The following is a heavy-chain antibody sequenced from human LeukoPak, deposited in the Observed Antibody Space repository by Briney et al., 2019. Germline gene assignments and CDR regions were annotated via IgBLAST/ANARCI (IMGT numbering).Heavy chain of an antibody. D-gene: IGHD1-26*01. V-gene: IGHV4-34*01. J-gene: IGHJ4*02. CDR3: ARGSRGSYSYSPFDY. Sequence: SETLSLTCAVYGGSFSGYYWSWIRQPPGEGLEWIGEINHSGSTNYNPSLKSRVTISVDTSKDQFSLKLSSVTAADTAVYYCARGSRGSYSYSPFDYWGQGTLVTVSS. CDR2: INHSGST. CDR1: GGSFSGYY.